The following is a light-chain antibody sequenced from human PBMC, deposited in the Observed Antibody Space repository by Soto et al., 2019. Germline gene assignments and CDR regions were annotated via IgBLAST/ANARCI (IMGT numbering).Light chain of an antibody. CDR1: QSISSY. CDR3: KQSYSSPYT. V-gene: IGKV1-39*01. Sequence: DIQMTQSPSSLSASVGDRVTITCRASQSISSYLNWYQQKPGKAPKLLIYAASSLQSGDPSRFSGSGSGTDFTTTISSLQPEGFATYYGKQSYSSPYTVRRGTKLDIK. CDR2: AAS. J-gene: IGKJ2*01.